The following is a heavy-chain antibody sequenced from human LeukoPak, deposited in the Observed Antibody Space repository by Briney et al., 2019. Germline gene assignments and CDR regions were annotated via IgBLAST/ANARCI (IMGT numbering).Heavy chain of an antibody. J-gene: IGHJ3*02. CDR2: IYYSGST. CDR1: GGSISSYY. Sequence: SETLSLTCTVSGGSISSYYWSWLRQPPGKGLEWIGYIYYSGSTNYNPPLTSRVTISVDTSKNQFSLKLSSVTAADPAVYYCSRVAVREGGEVMRCGAFDIWGQGTMVTVSS. CDR3: SRVAVREGGEVMRCGAFDI. V-gene: IGHV4-59*01. D-gene: IGHD3-16*01.